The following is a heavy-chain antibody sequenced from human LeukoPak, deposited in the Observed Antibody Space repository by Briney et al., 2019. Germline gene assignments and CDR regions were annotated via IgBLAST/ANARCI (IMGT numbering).Heavy chain of an antibody. V-gene: IGHV3-23*01. CDR3: ARDGDRYYDILTGYYSPRYFDY. CDR2: ISGSGGST. CDR1: GFTFSSYA. D-gene: IGHD3-9*01. Sequence: GGSLRLSCAASGFTFSSYAMSWVRQAPGKGLEWVSAISGSGGSTYYADSVKGRFTISRDNSKNTLYLQMNSLRAEDTAVYYCARDGDRYYDILTGYYSPRYFDYWGQGTLVTVSS. J-gene: IGHJ4*02.